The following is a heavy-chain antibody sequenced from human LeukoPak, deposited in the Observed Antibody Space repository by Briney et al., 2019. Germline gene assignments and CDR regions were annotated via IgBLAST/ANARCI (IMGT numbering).Heavy chain of an antibody. CDR3: ARHHSPVPKVMYWYFDL. J-gene: IGHJ2*01. V-gene: IGHV4-39*01. D-gene: IGHD4-17*01. CDR1: GDSISKTYYY. Sequence: SETLSLTCSVSGDSISKTYYYWSWIRQPPGKGLEGIGTTHHTGSTYHNPSLKSRVTISVDTSVNHFSLKLSSVTAADTAIYYCARHHSPVPKVMYWYFDLWGRGTLVSVSS. CDR2: THHTGST.